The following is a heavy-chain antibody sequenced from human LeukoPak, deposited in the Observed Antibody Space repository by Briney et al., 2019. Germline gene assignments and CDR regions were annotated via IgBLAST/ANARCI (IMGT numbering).Heavy chain of an antibody. V-gene: IGHV4-34*01. CDR2: INLGGST. CDR3: ATSTKVVRPDSWDS. D-gene: IGHD4-11*01. CDR1: GGSFDGYS. J-gene: IGHJ4*02. Sequence: PSETLSLTCAIYGGSFDGYSWSWIRRSPGKGLEWIGEINLGGSTNYNPSLKSRVTMTIDTSKKEVSLKLTSVTAADTSIYFCATSTKVVRPDSWDSWGQGTLVTVSS.